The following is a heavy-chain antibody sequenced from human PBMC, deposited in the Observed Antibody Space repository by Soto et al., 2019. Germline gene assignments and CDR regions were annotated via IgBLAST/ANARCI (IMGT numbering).Heavy chain of an antibody. V-gene: IGHV3-64*01. CDR3: ARGKDIVVVPAHADYMDV. D-gene: IGHD2-2*01. CDR2: ISSNGGST. Sequence: QLGGPLRLSCAASGFTFSSYAMHWVRQAPGKGLEYVSAISSNGGSTYYANSVKGRFTISRDNSKNTLYLQMGSLRAEDMAVYYCARGKDIVVVPAHADYMDVWGKGTTVTVSS. CDR1: GFTFSSYA. J-gene: IGHJ6*03.